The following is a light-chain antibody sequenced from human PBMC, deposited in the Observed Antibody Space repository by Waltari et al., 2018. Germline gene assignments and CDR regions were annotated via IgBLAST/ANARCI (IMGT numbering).Light chain of an antibody. J-gene: IGLJ1*01. V-gene: IGLV2-14*01. CDR3: SSHTSTVPHV. CDR1: SNDVGGYGY. Sequence: QSALTQPASVSGSPGQSITISCTGTSNDVGGYGYVSWYQQYPGKAPKLIIYEVSYRPSGISTRFSGSKSGNTASLTISGLQADDEADCYCSSHTSTVPHVFGTGTRVTVV. CDR2: EVS.